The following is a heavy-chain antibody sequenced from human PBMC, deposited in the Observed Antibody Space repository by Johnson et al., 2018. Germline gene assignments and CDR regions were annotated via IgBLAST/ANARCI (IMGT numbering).Heavy chain of an antibody. Sequence: QVQLVEAGGGVVQPGRSLRLSCAASGFTFSSYAMHWVRQAPGKGLEWVAVISYDGSNKYYADSVKGRFTISRDNSKNTLYLQMNSLRAEDTAVYYCARVPYPNEYYGMDVWGQGTTVTVSS. CDR3: ARVPYPNEYYGMDV. D-gene: IGHD2-2*01. CDR2: ISYDGSNK. J-gene: IGHJ6*02. CDR1: GFTFSSYA. V-gene: IGHV3-30*04.